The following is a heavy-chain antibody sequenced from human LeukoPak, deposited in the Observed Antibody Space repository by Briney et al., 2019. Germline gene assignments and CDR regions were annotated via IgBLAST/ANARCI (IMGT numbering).Heavy chain of an antibody. D-gene: IGHD6-13*01. CDR3: TRVFVGDEYSSSGY. CDR1: GFTFSRYY. J-gene: IGHJ4*02. CDR2: INSDGSST. V-gene: IGHV3-74*01. Sequence: GGSLRLSCAASGFTFSRYYMHWVRQAPGKGLVWVSRINSDGSSTTYADSVKGRFTISRDNAKNTLYLKMNSLKVEDTAVYYCTRVFVGDEYSSSGYWGQGTLVTVSS.